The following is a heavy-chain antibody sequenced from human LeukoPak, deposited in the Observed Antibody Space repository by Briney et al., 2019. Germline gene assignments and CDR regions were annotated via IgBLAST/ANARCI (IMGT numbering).Heavy chain of an antibody. V-gene: IGHV3-23*01. CDR2: ISGSGGST. J-gene: IGHJ4*02. D-gene: IGHD1-1*01. Sequence: PGGSLRLSCAAAGFTFSNYAMTWVRQAPGRGLEWVSSISGSGGSTYYADSVKGRFTISRGNSKNTLYLQMYSLRAEDTAVYYCAKVEGASKASVYWGQGALVTVSS. CDR1: GFTFSNYA. CDR3: AKVEGASKASVY.